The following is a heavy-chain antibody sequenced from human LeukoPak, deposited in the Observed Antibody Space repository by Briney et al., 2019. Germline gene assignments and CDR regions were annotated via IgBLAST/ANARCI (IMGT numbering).Heavy chain of an antibody. CDR2: ISYDGSNK. CDR1: GFTFSSYG. J-gene: IGHJ4*02. V-gene: IGHV3-30*18. CDR3: AKDRRLDY. Sequence: GGSLRLSCAASGFTFSSYGMHWVRQAPGKGLEWVAVISYDGSNKYYADSVKGRFTISRDNSKNTLYLQMNSLRAEDTAVYHCAKDRRLDYWGQGTLVTVSS.